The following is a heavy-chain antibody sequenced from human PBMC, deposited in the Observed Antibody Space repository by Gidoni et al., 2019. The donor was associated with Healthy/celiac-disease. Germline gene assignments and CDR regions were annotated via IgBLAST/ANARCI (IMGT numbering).Heavy chain of an antibody. V-gene: IGHV3-53*01. CDR3: ARDLRWVAYGMDV. CDR1: GFSVSRNY. J-gene: IGHJ6*02. D-gene: IGHD5-12*01. Sequence: VQLVDSGGSLNQLGGSLRLSRAHSGFSVSRNYMSWVRQAQGKGLEWVSFIYSGGSTYYADSVKGRFTISRDNSKNTLYLQMNSLRAEDTAVYYCARDLRWVAYGMDVWGQGTTVTVSS. CDR2: IYSGGST.